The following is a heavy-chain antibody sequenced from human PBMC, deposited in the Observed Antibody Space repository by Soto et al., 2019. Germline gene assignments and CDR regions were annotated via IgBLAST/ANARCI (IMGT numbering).Heavy chain of an antibody. D-gene: IGHD6-13*01. CDR1: GFTVSSNY. V-gene: IGHV3-66*01. Sequence: EVQLVESGGGLVQPGGSLRLSCAASGFTVSSNYMSWVRQAPGKGLEWVSVIYSGGSTYYADSAKGRFTISRDNSKNTLYLQMNSLRAEDTAVYYCARGTDTHIAAAGYFDYWGQGTLVTVSS. CDR2: IYSGGST. CDR3: ARGTDTHIAAAGYFDY. J-gene: IGHJ4*02.